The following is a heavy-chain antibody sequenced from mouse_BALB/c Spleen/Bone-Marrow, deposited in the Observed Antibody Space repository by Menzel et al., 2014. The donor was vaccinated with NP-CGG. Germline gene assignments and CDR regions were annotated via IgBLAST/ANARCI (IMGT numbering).Heavy chain of an antibody. CDR3: DASYYRSEGYAMDN. J-gene: IGHJ4*01. CDR1: GFNIKDYY. V-gene: IGHV14-4*02. CDR2: IDPGNGDT. Sequence: VQLKQSGAELVRSGASVKLSCTASGFNIKDYYMYWVKQRPEQGLEWIGWIDPGNGDTEYAPKFKGKATMTVDTSSNTTYLRLSSMSSEDPAVYYCDASYYRSEGYAMDNWGQGTSVTVSS. D-gene: IGHD2-12*01.